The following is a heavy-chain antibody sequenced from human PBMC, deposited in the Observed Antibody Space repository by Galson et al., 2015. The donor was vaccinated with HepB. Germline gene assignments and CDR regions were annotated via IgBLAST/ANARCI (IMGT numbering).Heavy chain of an antibody. D-gene: IGHD2-2*01. CDR1: GFTFSSYA. J-gene: IGHJ6*02. CDR2: ISSNGGST. Sequence: SLRLSCAASGFTFSSYAMHWVRQAPGKGLEYVSAISSNGGSTYYADSVKGRFTISRDSSKNTLYLQMSSLRAEDTAVYYCVRPQVIVVVPAAHYGMDVWGQGTTVTVSS. V-gene: IGHV3-64D*06. CDR3: VRPQVIVVVPAAHYGMDV.